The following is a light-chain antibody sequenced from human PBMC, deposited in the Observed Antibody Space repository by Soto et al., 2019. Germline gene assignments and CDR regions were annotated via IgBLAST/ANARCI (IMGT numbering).Light chain of an antibody. V-gene: IGKV3-11*01. CDR3: QQRNVWPPVT. CDR1: PSVTNY. J-gene: IGKJ5*01. CDR2: GAF. Sequence: IVLTQSPATLSLSPGERATLSYRASPSVTNYLAWYQQRPGQAPRLVTYGAFNSATGIPARFSGSGSGTDFTLTISSLEPEDSAVYYCQQRNVWPPVTFGQGTRLEIK.